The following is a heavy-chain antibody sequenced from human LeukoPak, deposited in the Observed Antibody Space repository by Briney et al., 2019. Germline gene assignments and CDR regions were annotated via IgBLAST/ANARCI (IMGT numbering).Heavy chain of an antibody. D-gene: IGHD4-17*01. CDR2: IIPIFGTA. V-gene: IGHV1-69*06. CDR1: GGTFSSYA. CDR3: ARVQDYGDYAWFDP. Sequence: SVKVSCKASGGTFSSYAISWVRQAPGQGLEWMGGIIPIFGTANYAQKSQGRVTITADKSTSTAYMELSSLRSEDTAVYYCARVQDYGDYAWFDPWGQGTLVTVSS. J-gene: IGHJ5*02.